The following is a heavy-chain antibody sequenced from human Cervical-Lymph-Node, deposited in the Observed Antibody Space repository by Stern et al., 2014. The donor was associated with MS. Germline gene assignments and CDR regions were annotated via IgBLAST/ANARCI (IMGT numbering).Heavy chain of an antibody. V-gene: IGHV4-59*01. D-gene: IGHD3-16*01. CDR1: GGSISSYY. CDR2: IYYSGST. CDR3: AGHTSYGDY. Sequence: QVQLQESGTGLVKPSETLSLTFTVSGGSISSYYWSWIRQPPGKGLEWIGYIYYSGSTNYIPSLKSRVTISVDTSKNQFSLKLSSVTAADTAVYYCAGHTSYGDYWGQGTLVTVSS. J-gene: IGHJ4*02.